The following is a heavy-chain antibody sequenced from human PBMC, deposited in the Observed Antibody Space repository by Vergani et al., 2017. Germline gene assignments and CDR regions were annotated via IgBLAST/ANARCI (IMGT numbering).Heavy chain of an antibody. J-gene: IGHJ4*02. Sequence: QVQLVESGGGVVQPGGSLRLSCAASGFTFSSYGMHWVRQAPGKGLEWVAFIRYDGSNKYYADSVKGRFTISRDNSKNTLYLQMNSLRAEDTAVYYCAKSLDGSRSYPEGFDYWGQGTLVTVSS. CDR3: AKSLDGSRSYPEGFDY. CDR1: GFTFSSYG. V-gene: IGHV3-30*02. CDR2: IRYDGSNK. D-gene: IGHD1-26*01.